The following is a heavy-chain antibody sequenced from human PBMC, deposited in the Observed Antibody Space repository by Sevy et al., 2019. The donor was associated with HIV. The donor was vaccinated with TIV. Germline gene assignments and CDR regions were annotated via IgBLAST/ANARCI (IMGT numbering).Heavy chain of an antibody. J-gene: IGHJ4*02. V-gene: IGHV3-53*01. CDR3: AGGPLRGY. D-gene: IGHD3-16*01. Sequence: GGSLRLSCAVSGFTISNNYMSWDRQAPGKGLEWVSLIYSGGATRYADSVKGRFTISRDNSANTLYLQMNNLRAEDTAVYYCAGGPLRGYWGQGTLVTVSS. CDR2: IYSGGAT. CDR1: GFTISNNY.